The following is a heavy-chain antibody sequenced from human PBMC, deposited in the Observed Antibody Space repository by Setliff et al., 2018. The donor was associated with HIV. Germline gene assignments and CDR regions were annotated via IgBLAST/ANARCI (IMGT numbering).Heavy chain of an antibody. CDR2: GHYSGNT. V-gene: IGHV4-59*08. D-gene: IGHD1-26*01. Sequence: RDPPGKGLEWIGYGHYSGNTKQNPSLRSRVTISVDTSKNQLSLTLYSVSAADTAVYYCARWEAAQKAFDIWGHGTMVTVSS. J-gene: IGHJ3*02. CDR3: ARWEAAQKAFDI.